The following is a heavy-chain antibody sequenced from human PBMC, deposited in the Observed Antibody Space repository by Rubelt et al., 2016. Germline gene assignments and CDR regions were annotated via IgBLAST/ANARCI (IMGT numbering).Heavy chain of an antibody. CDR3: ATTLKYHLDY. Sequence: QVQLVQSGSELKKPGASVKVSCKASGYTFTSYAMNWVRQAPGQGLEWMGGFDPEDGETIYAQKFQGRVTIDVNTSTETANMELSSLRSGETAVDYCATTLKYHLDYWGQGTLVTVSS. J-gene: IGHJ4*02. CDR1: GYTFTSYA. CDR2: FDPEDGET. V-gene: IGHV1-24*01. D-gene: IGHD2-2*01.